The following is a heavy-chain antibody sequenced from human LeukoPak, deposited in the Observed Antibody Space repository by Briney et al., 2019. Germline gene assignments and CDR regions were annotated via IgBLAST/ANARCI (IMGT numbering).Heavy chain of an antibody. CDR3: ARCPYDILTGYYSVDY. V-gene: IGHV4-61*02. J-gene: IGHJ4*02. Sequence: SQTLSLTCTVSGGSISSGSYYWSWIRQPAGKGLEWIGRIYTSGSTNYNPSLKSRVTISVDTSKNQFSLQLSSVTAADTAMYYCARCPYDILTGYYSVDYWGQGTLVTVSS. CDR2: IYTSGST. CDR1: GGSISSGSYY. D-gene: IGHD3-9*01.